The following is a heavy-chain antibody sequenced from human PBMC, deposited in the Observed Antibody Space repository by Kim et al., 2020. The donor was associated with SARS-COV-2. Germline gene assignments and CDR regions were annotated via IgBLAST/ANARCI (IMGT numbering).Heavy chain of an antibody. J-gene: IGHJ4*02. D-gene: IGHD3-10*01. V-gene: IGHV3-23*01. CDR3: AKDVVRGVFFDY. Sequence: YQADTVKGPLTISRDNAKNTLYLQMNGLRAGDTAVYYCAKDVVRGVFFDYWGQGTLVTVSS.